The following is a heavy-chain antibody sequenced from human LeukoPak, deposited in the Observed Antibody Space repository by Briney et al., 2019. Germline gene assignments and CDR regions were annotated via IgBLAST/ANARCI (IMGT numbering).Heavy chain of an antibody. J-gene: IGHJ4*02. CDR3: ARDHRISGVMVRGEGYGY. CDR2: INTDGSST. D-gene: IGHD3-10*01. V-gene: IGHV3-74*01. Sequence: GSLRLSCAASGFTFSSYWMHWVRQAPGKGLVWVSRINTDGSSTSYADSVKGRFTISRDNAKNSLYLQMNSLRAEDTAVYYCARDHRISGVMVRGEGYGYWGQGTLVTVSS. CDR1: GFTFSSYW.